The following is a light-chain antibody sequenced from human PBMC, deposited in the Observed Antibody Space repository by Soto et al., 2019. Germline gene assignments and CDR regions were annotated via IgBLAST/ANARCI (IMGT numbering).Light chain of an antibody. CDR2: INYDGTH. J-gene: IGLJ3*02. Sequence: QAVVTQSPSASASLGASVKLTCTLSSGYSTYAIAWHQQQSEKGPRFLMKINYDGTHSKGDGFFDRFSGSSSGAERHLTISSLQSDDEADYYCQSLGTGIQVFGGGTQLTVL. V-gene: IGLV4-69*01. CDR1: SGYSTYA. CDR3: QSLGTGIQV.